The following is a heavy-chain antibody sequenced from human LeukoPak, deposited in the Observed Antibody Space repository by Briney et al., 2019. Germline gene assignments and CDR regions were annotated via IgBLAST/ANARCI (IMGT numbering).Heavy chain of an antibody. CDR2: IYYSGST. D-gene: IGHD2-2*02. V-gene: IGHV4-39*07. CDR1: GGSISSSSYY. CDR3: ARDPYQLLYHYFDY. Sequence: PSETLSLTCTVSGGSISSSSYYWGWIRQPPGKGLEWIGSIYYSGSTYYNPSLKSRVTMSVDTSKNQFSLKLSSVTAADTAVYYCARDPYQLLYHYFDYWGQGTLVTVTS. J-gene: IGHJ4*02.